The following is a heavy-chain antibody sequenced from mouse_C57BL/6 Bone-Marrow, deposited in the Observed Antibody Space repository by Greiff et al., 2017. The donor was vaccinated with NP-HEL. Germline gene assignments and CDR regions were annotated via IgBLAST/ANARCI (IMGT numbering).Heavy chain of an antibody. D-gene: IGHD2-4*01. Sequence: EVQGVESGGGLVKPGGSLKLSCAASGFTFSSYTMSWVRQTPEKRLEWVATISGGGGNTYYPDSVKGRFTISRDNAKNTLYLQMSSLRSEDTALYYCARPFYDSPFAYWGQGTLVTVSA. J-gene: IGHJ3*01. CDR2: ISGGGGNT. CDR1: GFTFSSYT. V-gene: IGHV5-9*01. CDR3: ARPFYDSPFAY.